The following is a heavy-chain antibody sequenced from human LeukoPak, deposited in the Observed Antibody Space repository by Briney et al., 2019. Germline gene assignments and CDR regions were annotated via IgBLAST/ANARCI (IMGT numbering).Heavy chain of an antibody. V-gene: IGHV3-23*01. D-gene: IGHD3-22*01. CDR3: ARDGVYYYDSSGYYY. Sequence: GGSLRLSCAASGFTFSSYAMSWVRQAPGKGLEWVSAISSSGGSTYYADSVKGRFTISRDNSKNTLYLQMNSLRAEDTAVYYCARDGVYYYDSSGYYYWGQGTLVTVSS. J-gene: IGHJ4*02. CDR1: GFTFSSYA. CDR2: ISSSGGST.